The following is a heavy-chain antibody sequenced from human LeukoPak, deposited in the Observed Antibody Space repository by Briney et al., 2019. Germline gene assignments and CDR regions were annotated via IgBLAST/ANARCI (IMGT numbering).Heavy chain of an antibody. CDR1: GFTFSSYA. CDR3: AKDLGRYRNNYFDY. J-gene: IGHJ4*02. Sequence: PGGSLRLSCAASGFTFSSYAMSWVRQAPEKGLEWVSTISGSGGGTYYADSVKGRFTISRDDSKNTLCLQMNSLRAEDTAVYYCAKDLGRYRNNYFDYWGQGSPVTVSS. D-gene: IGHD1-26*01. V-gene: IGHV3-23*01. CDR2: ISGSGGGT.